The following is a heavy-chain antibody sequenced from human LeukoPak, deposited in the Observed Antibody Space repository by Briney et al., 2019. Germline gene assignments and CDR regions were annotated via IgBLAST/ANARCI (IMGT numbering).Heavy chain of an antibody. J-gene: IGHJ4*02. CDR2: ISGSGGST. CDR1: GFTFSSYG. CDR3: AKDLRVVLWFGELSGFDY. D-gene: IGHD3-10*01. V-gene: IGHV3-23*01. Sequence: GGSLRLSCAASGFTFSSYGMSWVRQAPGKGLEWVSAISGSGGSTYYADSVKGRFTISRDNSKNTLYLQMNSLRAEDTAVYYCAKDLRVVLWFGELSGFDYWGQGTLVTVSS.